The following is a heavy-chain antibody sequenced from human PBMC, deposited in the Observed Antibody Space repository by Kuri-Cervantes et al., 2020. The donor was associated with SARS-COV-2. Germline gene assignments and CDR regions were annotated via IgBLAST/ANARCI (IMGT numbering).Heavy chain of an antibody. V-gene: IGHV4-61*05. D-gene: IGHD6-13*01. CDR2: IYYSGST. Sequence: SETLSLTCTVSGGSISSSSYYWGWIRQPPGKGLEYIGYIYYSGSTNYNPSLKGRVTISVDTSKNQFSLKLSSVAAADTAVYYCARVGRAGPFDYWGQGTLVTVSS. CDR3: ARVGRAGPFDY. J-gene: IGHJ4*02. CDR1: GGSISSSSYY.